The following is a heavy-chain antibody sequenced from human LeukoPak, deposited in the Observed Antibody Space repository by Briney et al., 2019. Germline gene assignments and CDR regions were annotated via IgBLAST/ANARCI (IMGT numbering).Heavy chain of an antibody. J-gene: IGHJ4*02. D-gene: IGHD3-10*01. V-gene: IGHV4-59*08. CDR1: GGSISSYY. CDR3: ARQVLLWFGELPSPDY. CDR2: IYYSGST. Sequence: RPSETLSLTCTVSGGSISSYYWSWIRQPPGKGLEWIGYIYYSGSTNYNPSLKSRVTISVDTSKNQFSLKLSSVTAADTAVYYCARQVLLWFGELPSPDYWGQGTLVTVSS.